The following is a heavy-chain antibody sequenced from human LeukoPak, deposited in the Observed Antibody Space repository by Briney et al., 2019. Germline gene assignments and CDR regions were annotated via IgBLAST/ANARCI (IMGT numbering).Heavy chain of an antibody. CDR3: ARGRQQLAYYYYYMDV. V-gene: IGHV1-2*02. Sequence: ASVKVSCKASGYTFTGYYMHWVRQAPGQGLEWMGWINPNSGGTNYAQKFQGRVTMTRDTSISTAYMELSRLRSDDTAVYYCARGRQQLAYYYYYMDVWGKGTTVTVSS. CDR2: INPNSGGT. D-gene: IGHD6-13*01. CDR1: GYTFTGYY. J-gene: IGHJ6*03.